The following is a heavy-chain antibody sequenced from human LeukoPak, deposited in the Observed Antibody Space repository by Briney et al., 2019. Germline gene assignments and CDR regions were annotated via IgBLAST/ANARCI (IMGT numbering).Heavy chain of an antibody. CDR1: GFTFSSYA. CDR3: AKDGSSVFYYYYGMDV. J-gene: IGHJ6*02. Sequence: GGSLRLSCAASGFTFSSYAMSWVRQAPGEGLEWVSAISGSGGSTYYADSVKGRFTISRDNSKNTLYLQMNSLRAEDTAVYYCAKDGSSVFYYYYGMDVWGQGTTVTVSS. CDR2: ISGSGGST. V-gene: IGHV3-23*01.